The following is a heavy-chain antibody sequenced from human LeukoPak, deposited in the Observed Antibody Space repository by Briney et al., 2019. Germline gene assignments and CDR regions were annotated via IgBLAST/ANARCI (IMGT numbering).Heavy chain of an antibody. Sequence: GGSLRLSCAASGFTFSNYWMQWVRQTPKKGLVWLSRISKDGSSTVYADSVKGRFTISRDNAKNTLYLQMNSLRDEDTAVYYCAASALTFSGGWFVYWGQGSLVTVSS. CDR2: ISKDGSST. V-gene: IGHV3-74*01. J-gene: IGHJ4*02. D-gene: IGHD6-19*01. CDR1: GFTFSNYW. CDR3: AASALTFSGGWFVY.